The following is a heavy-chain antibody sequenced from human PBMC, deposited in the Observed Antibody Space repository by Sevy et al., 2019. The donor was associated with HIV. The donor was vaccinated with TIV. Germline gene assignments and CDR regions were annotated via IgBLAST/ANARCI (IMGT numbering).Heavy chain of an antibody. CDR2: INPNSGGT. D-gene: IGHD6-13*01. V-gene: IGHV1-2*02. Sequence: ASVKVSCKASGYTFTGYYMHWVRQAPGQGLEWMGWINPNSGGTNYAQKFQGRVTMTRDTSISTADMELSRLRSDDTAVYYCARLPGIAAAGTPPNDYYYYRMDVWGQGTTVTVSS. CDR1: GYTFTGYY. J-gene: IGHJ6*02. CDR3: ARLPGIAAAGTPPNDYYYYRMDV.